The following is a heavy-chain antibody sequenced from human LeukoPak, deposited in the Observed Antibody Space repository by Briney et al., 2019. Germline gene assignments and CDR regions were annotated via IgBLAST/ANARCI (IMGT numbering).Heavy chain of an antibody. CDR3: ASNALEHYYDSSGYSFGY. CDR1: GGSISSGGYS. D-gene: IGHD3-22*01. V-gene: IGHV4-30-2*01. J-gene: IGHJ4*02. CDR2: IYHSGST. Sequence: SQTLSLTCAVSGGSISSGGYSWSWIRQPPGKGLEWIGYIYHSGSTYYNPSLKSRVTVSVDRSKNQFSLKLSSVTAADTAVYYCASNALEHYYDSSGYSFGYWGQGTLVTVSS.